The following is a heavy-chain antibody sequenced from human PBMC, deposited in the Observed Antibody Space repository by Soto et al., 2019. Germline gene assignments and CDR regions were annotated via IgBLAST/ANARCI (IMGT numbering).Heavy chain of an antibody. CDR1: GGSITSSKHY. D-gene: IGHD2-21*02. Sequence: SETLSLTCTVSGGSITSSKHYWGWIRQPPGKGLEWIGNIHYSGSTYYNPSLKSRVTISVDRSKNQFSLKLSSVTAADTAVYYCARITYCGGDCYRGFDPWGQGTLVTVS. V-gene: IGHV4-39*07. CDR3: ARITYCGGDCYRGFDP. CDR2: IHYSGST. J-gene: IGHJ5*02.